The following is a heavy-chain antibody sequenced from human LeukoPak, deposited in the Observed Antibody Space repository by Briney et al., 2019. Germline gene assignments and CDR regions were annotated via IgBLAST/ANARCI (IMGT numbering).Heavy chain of an antibody. Sequence: ASVKVSCKASGYTFTSYGISWVRQAPGQGLEWMGWISAYNGNTNYAQKLQGRVTMTTDTSTSTAYMELRSLRSDDTAVYYCARSNYDFWSGYNHHFDYWGQGTLVTVSS. CDR2: ISAYNGNT. CDR3: ARSNYDFWSGYNHHFDY. V-gene: IGHV1-18*01. CDR1: GYTFTSYG. J-gene: IGHJ4*02. D-gene: IGHD3-3*01.